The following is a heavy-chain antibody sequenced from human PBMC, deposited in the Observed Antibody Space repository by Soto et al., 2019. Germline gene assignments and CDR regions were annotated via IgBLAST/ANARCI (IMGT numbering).Heavy chain of an antibody. CDR3: TTDYPYTVVVVAVTF. Sequence: LRLSCAASGFTFSNAWMSWVRQAPGKGLEWGGPIKSKTDGGTTDYAAPVKGRFTISRDDSKNTMYLQMKSLKTEDTAVYYCTTDYPYTVVVVAVTFWGQGTLVTVSS. V-gene: IGHV3-15*01. J-gene: IGHJ4*02. CDR2: IKSKTDGGTT. D-gene: IGHD2-15*01. CDR1: GFTFSNAW.